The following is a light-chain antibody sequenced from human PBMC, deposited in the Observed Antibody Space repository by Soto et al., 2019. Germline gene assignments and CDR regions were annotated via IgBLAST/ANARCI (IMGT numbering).Light chain of an antibody. Sequence: DIQMTQSPSTLSASVGARVTITCRASPSISNLLAWYQQKPGKAPYLLIYKASSLQSGVPSRFSGSASGTEFSLTISSLQPDDFASAYCHQYYSYPWMFGQGTKVDI. CDR1: PSISNL. CDR2: KAS. CDR3: HQYYSYPWM. J-gene: IGKJ1*01. V-gene: IGKV1-5*03.